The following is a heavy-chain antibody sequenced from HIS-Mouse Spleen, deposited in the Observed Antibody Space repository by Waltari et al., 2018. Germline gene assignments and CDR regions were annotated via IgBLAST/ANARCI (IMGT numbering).Heavy chain of an antibody. D-gene: IGHD5-18*01. CDR2: ISSSSSYI. V-gene: IGHV3-21*01. Sequence: EVQLVESGGGRVKPGGSLRPCGAVAGFTFSSYSRTWVRQAPGKGLAWVSSISSSSSYIYYADSVKGRFTISRDNAKNSLYLQMNSLRAEDTAVYYCASNLGSDSYGRGDYWGQGTLVTVSS. J-gene: IGHJ4*02. CDR3: ASNLGSDSYGRGDY. CDR1: GFTFSSYS.